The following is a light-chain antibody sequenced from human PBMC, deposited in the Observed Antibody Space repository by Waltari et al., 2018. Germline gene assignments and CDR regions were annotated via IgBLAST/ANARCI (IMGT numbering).Light chain of an antibody. CDR3: SSFTISSTWV. V-gene: IGLV2-14*01. CDR1: SSDVGGYNY. J-gene: IGLJ3*02. Sequence: QSALTQPASVSGSPGQSITISCTGTSSDVGGYNYASWYQQHPGKPPKLMIYDVSNRPSGVSNRFSGSKSGNTASLTISGLQAEDEADYYCSSFTISSTWVFGGGTKLTVL. CDR2: DVS.